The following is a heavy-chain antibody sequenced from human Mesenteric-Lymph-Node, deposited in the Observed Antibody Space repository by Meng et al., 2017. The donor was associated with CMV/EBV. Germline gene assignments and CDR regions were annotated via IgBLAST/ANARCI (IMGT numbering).Heavy chain of an antibody. CDR3: ARVRFVMWEIDP. D-gene: IGHD3-3*01. CDR1: GCTFEKYA. V-gene: IGHV3-23*01. CDR2: ISDKSDSM. J-gene: IGHJ5*02. Sequence: GESLKISCVVSGCTFEKYAMSWVRQAPGKRLECVSRISDKSDSMFYADSVKGRFTISRDNSKNTLYLQMNSLRAEDTAVYYCARVRFVMWEIDPWGQGTLVTVSS.